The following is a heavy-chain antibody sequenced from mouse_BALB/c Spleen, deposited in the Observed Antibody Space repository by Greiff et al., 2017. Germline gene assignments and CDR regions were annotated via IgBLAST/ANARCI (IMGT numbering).Heavy chain of an antibody. V-gene: IGHV2-9*02. CDR2: IWAGGST. Sequence: QVQLQQSGPGLVAPSQSLSITCTVSGFSLTSYGVHWVRQPPGKGLEWLGVIWAGGSTNYNSALMSRLSISKDNSKSQVFLKMNSLQTDDTAMYYCARYGYDGDYYAMDYWGQGTSVTVSS. J-gene: IGHJ4*01. CDR1: GFSLTSYG. CDR3: ARYGYDGDYYAMDY. D-gene: IGHD2-2*01.